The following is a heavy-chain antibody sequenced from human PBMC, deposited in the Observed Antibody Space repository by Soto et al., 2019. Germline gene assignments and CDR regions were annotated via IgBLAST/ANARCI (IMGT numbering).Heavy chain of an antibody. CDR3: TTLSYLYYDGMDV. J-gene: IGHJ6*02. Sequence: VQLVESGGGLVKPGGSLRLSCAASGFTFSNAWMNWVRQGPGKGPEWLGRIKSKVDGGTADYGAATKGRFNISRDDLKNMLYLQMNSLKPDDTAVYYCTTLSYLYYDGMDVWGQGTTVTVS. D-gene: IGHD2-2*01. CDR2: IKSKVDGGTA. CDR1: GFTFSNAW. V-gene: IGHV3-15*01.